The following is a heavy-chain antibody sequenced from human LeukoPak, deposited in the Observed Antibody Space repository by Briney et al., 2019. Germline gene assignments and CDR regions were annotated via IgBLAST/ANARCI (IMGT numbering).Heavy chain of an antibody. CDR2: INPNSGGT. CDR3: ARAPAWSCYSHRS. CDR1: GYTFTGYY. J-gene: IGHJ4*02. Sequence: ASVTVSCKASGYTFTGYYMHWVRQAPGQGLEGMGWINPNSGGTNYAQKFQGRVTMTRDTSISTAYMELSRLRSDDTAVYYCARAPAWSCYSHRSWGQGTLVTVSS. D-gene: IGHD3-3*01. V-gene: IGHV1-2*02.